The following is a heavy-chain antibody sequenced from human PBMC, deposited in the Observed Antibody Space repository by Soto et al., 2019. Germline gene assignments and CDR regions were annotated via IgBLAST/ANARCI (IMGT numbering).Heavy chain of an antibody. CDR2: INHSGST. CDR1: GGSFSGYY. Sequence: PSETLSLTCAVYGGSFSGYYWSWIRQPPGKGLEWIGEINHSGSTNYNPSLKSRVTISVDTSKNQFSLKLSSVTAADTAVYYCARGSELLWFGEFNTQKNWFDPWGQGTLVTVSS. V-gene: IGHV4-34*01. CDR3: ARGSELLWFGEFNTQKNWFDP. J-gene: IGHJ5*02. D-gene: IGHD3-10*01.